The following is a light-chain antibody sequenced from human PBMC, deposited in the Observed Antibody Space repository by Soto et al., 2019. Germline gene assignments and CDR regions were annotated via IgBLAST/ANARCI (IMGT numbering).Light chain of an antibody. J-gene: IGKJ4*01. V-gene: IGKV1-39*01. CDR2: AAS. CDR3: QHYCNSALT. CDR1: QGISTY. Sequence: IQMNQSRSSLSSSVGDRVTITCRASQGISTYLAWYQQKPGKAPRLLIYAASSLQSGIPSRFSGSESGTDFTLTISSLEPEDSALYYCQHYCNSALTFGGGTKV.